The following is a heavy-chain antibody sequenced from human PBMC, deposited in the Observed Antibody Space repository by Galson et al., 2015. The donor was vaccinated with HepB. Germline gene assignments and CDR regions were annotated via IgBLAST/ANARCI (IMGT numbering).Heavy chain of an antibody. CDR2: IIRILGIA. V-gene: IGHV1-69*10. Sequence: SVKLSCKASGVTFSSYAMSWVRQAPGQGLEWLGGIIRILGIAYYAKKFQGRVTITTDKSTSTAYMEMNSLRSEDTAVYYCAAPYQLEQLPNYNVVCGMDVWGQGTTVTVSS. CDR3: AAPYQLEQLPNYNVVCGMDV. J-gene: IGHJ6*02. CDR1: GVTFSSYA. D-gene: IGHD1/OR15-1a*01.